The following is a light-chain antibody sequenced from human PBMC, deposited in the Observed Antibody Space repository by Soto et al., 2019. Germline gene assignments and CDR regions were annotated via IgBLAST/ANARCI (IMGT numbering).Light chain of an antibody. CDR1: QSVSSN. V-gene: IGKV3-15*01. J-gene: IGKJ1*01. CDR2: GAS. CDR3: QQYNNWPRT. Sequence: EIVMTQSPATLSLSPGERATLSCRASQSVSSNLAWYQQKPGQAPRLLIYGASTRATGITARFSGSRSGTEFTLTISSLQSEDFAVYYCQQYNNWPRTFGQGTKVEIK.